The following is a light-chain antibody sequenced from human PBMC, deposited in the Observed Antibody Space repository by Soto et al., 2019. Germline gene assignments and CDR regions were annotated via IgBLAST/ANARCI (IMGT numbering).Light chain of an antibody. CDR3: QKYNSAPLLT. V-gene: IGKV1-27*01. J-gene: IGKJ4*01. CDR2: AAS. CDR1: QDISNY. Sequence: DIQMTQSPSSLSASVGDRVTITCQASQDISNYLAWYQQKPGKVPKLLTYAASTLQSGVPSRFSGSGSGTDFTLTISSLQPEDVATYYCQKYNSAPLLTFGGGTKVDIK.